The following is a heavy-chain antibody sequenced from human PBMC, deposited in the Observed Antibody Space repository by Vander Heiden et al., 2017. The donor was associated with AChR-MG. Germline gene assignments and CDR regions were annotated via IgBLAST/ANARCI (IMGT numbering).Heavy chain of an antibody. D-gene: IGHD5-18*01. Sequence: QVQLQQWGAGLLKPSETLSLTCAVYGGSFSGYYWSWIRQPPGKGLEWIGEIKHRGSTKYNPSLKSRVTISVDTSKNQFSLKLSAVTAADTAVYYCARLPDTAMVFNWFDPWGQGTLVTVSS. J-gene: IGHJ5*02. CDR1: GGSFSGYY. CDR3: ARLPDTAMVFNWFDP. V-gene: IGHV4-34*01. CDR2: IKHRGST.